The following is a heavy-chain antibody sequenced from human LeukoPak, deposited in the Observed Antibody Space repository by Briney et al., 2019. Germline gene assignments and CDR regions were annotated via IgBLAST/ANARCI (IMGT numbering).Heavy chain of an antibody. CDR1: RLTSCGNS. CDR2: ISSSSRTT. CDR3: ARDWPRDGYHEIFEY. V-gene: IGHV3-48*02. D-gene: IGHD5-24*01. J-gene: IGHJ4*02. Sequence: PGGSLRTSCSAYRLTSCGNSKKCYRQAPGKGLEWVSYISSSSRTTYYADSVKGRFTISRDNAKKSLFLQMNSLRDEDTAVYFCARDWPRDGYHEIFEYWGQGTLVTVSS.